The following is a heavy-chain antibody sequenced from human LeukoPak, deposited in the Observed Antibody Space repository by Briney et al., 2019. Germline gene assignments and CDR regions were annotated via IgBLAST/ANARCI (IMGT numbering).Heavy chain of an antibody. CDR2: INSDGSST. J-gene: IGHJ4*01. Sequence: GGSLRLSCAASGFTFSIYWMHWVRQAPGKGLAWVSRINSDGSSTNYADSVKGRFTMYRDNAKNTLYLQMNSLRVEDTAVYYCARGLLANYDTIYWGHGTLVTVSS. D-gene: IGHD3-22*01. CDR1: GFTFSIYW. CDR3: ARGLLANYDTIY. V-gene: IGHV3-74*01.